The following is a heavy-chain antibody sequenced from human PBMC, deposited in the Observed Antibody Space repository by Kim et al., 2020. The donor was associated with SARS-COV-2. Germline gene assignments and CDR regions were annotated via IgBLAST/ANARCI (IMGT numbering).Heavy chain of an antibody. D-gene: IGHD1-20*01. CDR1: GGSISSYY. Sequence: SETLSLTCTVSGGSISSYYWSWIRQPPGKGLEWIGYIYYSGSTNYNPSPKSRATISVDTSKNQFSLKLSSVTAAETAVYYCARGTDNLNAFDIWGQGTMVTVSS. V-gene: IGHV4-59*08. CDR2: IYYSGST. CDR3: ARGTDNLNAFDI. J-gene: IGHJ3*02.